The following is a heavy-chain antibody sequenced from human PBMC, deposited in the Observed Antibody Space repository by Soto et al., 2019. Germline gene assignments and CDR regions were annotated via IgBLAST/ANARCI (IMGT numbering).Heavy chain of an antibody. CDR2: INAGNGNT. CDR3: ASGINSYGYL. V-gene: IGHV1-3*01. CDR1: GYTFTSYA. D-gene: IGHD5-18*01. J-gene: IGHJ5*02. Sequence: QVQLVQSGAEVKKPGASVKVSCKAYGYTFTSYAIHWVLQAPGQRLEWMGWINAGNGNTKYSQKFKGRVTITRDTSALSAYMELRSLRSEDTAVYYCASGINSYGYLWGQGTLVTVSS.